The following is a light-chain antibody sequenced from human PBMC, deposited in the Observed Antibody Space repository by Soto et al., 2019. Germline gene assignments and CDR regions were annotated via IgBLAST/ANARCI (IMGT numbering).Light chain of an antibody. CDR2: GVS. V-gene: IGKV3-20*01. Sequence: EIVLTQSPGTLSLSPGERATLSCRASQSLTSSYLAWYQQRPGQAPSLLIYGVSSRATGIPDRFSGSGSGTDFTLTITRLEPEDFAVYYCQQYGSSPVTFGQGTKVDIK. J-gene: IGKJ1*01. CDR1: QSLTSSY. CDR3: QQYGSSPVT.